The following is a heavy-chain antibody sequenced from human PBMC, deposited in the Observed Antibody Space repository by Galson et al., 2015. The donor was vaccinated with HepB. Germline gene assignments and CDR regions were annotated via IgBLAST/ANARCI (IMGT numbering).Heavy chain of an antibody. V-gene: IGHV3-33*01. J-gene: IGHJ6*02. CDR3: ARDAGAGYSYGMYYYFYGVDV. CDR2: IWRDGSSK. D-gene: IGHD5-12*01. CDR1: GFTFSSHA. Sequence: SLRLSCAASGFTFSSHAMHWVRQAPGKGLEWVAIIWRDGSSKFYSDSVKGQFTISRDNSQSTLYLQMSSLRDEDTAVYYCARDAGAGYSYGMYYYFYGVDVWGQGTTVTVSS.